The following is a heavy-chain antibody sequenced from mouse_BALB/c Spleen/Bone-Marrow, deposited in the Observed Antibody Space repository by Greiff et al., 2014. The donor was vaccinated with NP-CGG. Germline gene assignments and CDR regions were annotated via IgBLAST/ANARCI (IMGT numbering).Heavy chain of an antibody. J-gene: IGHJ3*01. Sequence: VQLQQPGAELVKPGASVKLSRTASGFNIKDTYMHWVKQRPEQGLEWIGRIDPANGNTKYDPKFQGKATITADTSSNTAYLQLSSLTSEDTAVYYCASYYYGSSSFAYWGQGTLVTVSA. D-gene: IGHD1-1*01. CDR1: GFNIKDTY. V-gene: IGHV14-3*02. CDR2: IDPANGNT. CDR3: ASYYYGSSSFAY.